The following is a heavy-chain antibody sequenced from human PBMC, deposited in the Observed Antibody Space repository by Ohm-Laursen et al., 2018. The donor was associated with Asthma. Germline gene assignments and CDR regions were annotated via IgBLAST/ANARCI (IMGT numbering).Heavy chain of an antibody. V-gene: IGHV3-30-3*01. CDR3: ARGRGGMQLYLSYQIDK. J-gene: IGHJ4*02. CDR2: MSYDGNNK. CDR1: GFNFNSSA. Sequence: SLRLSCAASGFNFNSSAMHWVRQAPGKGLERVAVMSYDGNNKYHADSVKGRFTISRDNSKNTLFLQMNSLRPEDTAMYYCARGRGGMQLYLSYQIDKWGQGTLVTVSS. D-gene: IGHD5-18*01.